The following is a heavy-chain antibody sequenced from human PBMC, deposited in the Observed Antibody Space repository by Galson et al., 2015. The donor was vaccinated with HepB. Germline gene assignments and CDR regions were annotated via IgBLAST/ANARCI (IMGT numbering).Heavy chain of an antibody. CDR2: FDPEDGGT. J-gene: IGHJ5*02. V-gene: IGHV1-24*01. CDR3: ATRGSWNMRFDP. CDR1: GYTLTELS. D-gene: IGHD1/OR15-1a*01. Sequence: SVKVSCKVSGYTLTELSMHWVRQAPGKGLEWMGGFDPEDGGTIYAQKFQGRVTMTKDTSTDTAYMELSSLRSEDTAVYYCATRGSWNMRFDPWGQGTLVTVSS.